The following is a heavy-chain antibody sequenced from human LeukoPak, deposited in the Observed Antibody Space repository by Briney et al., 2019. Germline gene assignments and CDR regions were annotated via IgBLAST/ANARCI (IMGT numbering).Heavy chain of an antibody. Sequence: SSETLSLTCTVSGGSISSYYWSWIRQPPGKGLEWIGYIYYSGSTSYNPSLKSRVTISVDTSKNQFSLKLSSVTAADTAVYYCASYLEYFQHWGQGTLVTVSS. CDR2: IYYSGST. CDR3: ASYLEYFQH. V-gene: IGHV4-59*01. CDR1: GGSISSYY. J-gene: IGHJ1*01.